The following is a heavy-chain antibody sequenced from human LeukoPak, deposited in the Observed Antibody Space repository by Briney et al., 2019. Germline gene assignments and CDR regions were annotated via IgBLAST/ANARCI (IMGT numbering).Heavy chain of an antibody. J-gene: IGHJ5*02. CDR3: ARDRDEYYYDSPAWFDP. D-gene: IGHD3-22*01. CDR2: IYYSGST. Sequence: PSETLSLTCTVSGGSISSSSYYWGWIRQPPGKGLEWIGSIYYSGSTYYNPSLKSRVTISVDTSKNQFSLKLSSVTAADTAVYYCARDRDEYYYDSPAWFDPWGQGTLVTVSS. CDR1: GGSISSSSYY. V-gene: IGHV4-39*02.